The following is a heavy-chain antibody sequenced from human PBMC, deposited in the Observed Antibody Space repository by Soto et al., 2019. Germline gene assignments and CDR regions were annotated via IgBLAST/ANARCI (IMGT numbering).Heavy chain of an antibody. V-gene: IGHV4-59*01. CDR1: GGSISSYY. J-gene: IGHJ4*02. CDR2: IYYSGST. CDR3: AREHDYLIDY. Sequence: SETLSLTCTVSGGSISSYYWSWIGQRPGKGLEWIGYIYYSGSTNYNPSLKSRVTISVDTSKNQFSLKLRYVTAADTAVYYCAREHDYLIDYWGQGTLVTV. D-gene: IGHD4-17*01.